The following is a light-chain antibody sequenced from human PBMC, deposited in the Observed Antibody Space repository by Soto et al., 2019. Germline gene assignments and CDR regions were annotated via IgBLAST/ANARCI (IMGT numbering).Light chain of an antibody. J-gene: IGLJ1*01. CDR1: SSDVGGYTY. CDR2: EVN. Sequence: QSVLTQSASVSGSPGQSITISCTGTSSDVGGYTYVSWYQQHPGKAPKLMIYEVNKRPSGVSNRFSGSKSGNTASLTISGLQAEDEADYYCSSYTSSSTLVFGTGTKVTVL. CDR3: SSYTSSSTLV. V-gene: IGLV2-14*01.